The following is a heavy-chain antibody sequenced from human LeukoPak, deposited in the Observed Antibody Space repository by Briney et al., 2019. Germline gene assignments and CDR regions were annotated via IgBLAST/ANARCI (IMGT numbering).Heavy chain of an antibody. CDR1: GFTFSSYW. Sequence: GGSLRLSCAASGFTFSSYWMHWVRHAPGKGLEWVSGISWDNDRIDYADSVKGRFTISRDNAKNSLYLQMNRLRAEDTAFYYCAKDFTSRPTVTRGFDPWGQGTLVTVSS. CDR2: ISWDNDRI. D-gene: IGHD4-17*01. V-gene: IGHV3-9*01. J-gene: IGHJ5*02. CDR3: AKDFTSRPTVTRGFDP.